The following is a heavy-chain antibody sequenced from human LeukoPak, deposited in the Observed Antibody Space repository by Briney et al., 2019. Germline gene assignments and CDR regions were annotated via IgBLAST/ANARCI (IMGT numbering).Heavy chain of an antibody. CDR1: GGSVSSGSYY. D-gene: IGHD3-3*01. J-gene: IGHJ5*02. CDR3: ARAKGDFWSGYPNWFDP. CDR2: IYYSGST. Sequence: PSETLSLTCTVSGGSVSSGSYYWSWIRQPPGKGLEWIGYIYYSGSTNYNPSLKSRVTISVDTSENQFSLKLSSVTAADTAVYYCARAKGDFWSGYPNWFDPWGQGTLVTVSS. V-gene: IGHV4-61*01.